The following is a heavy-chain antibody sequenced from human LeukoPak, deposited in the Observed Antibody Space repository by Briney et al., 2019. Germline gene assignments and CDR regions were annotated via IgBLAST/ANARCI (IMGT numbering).Heavy chain of an antibody. J-gene: IGHJ4*02. Sequence: GGSLRLSCVASGLPIADFAMHWVRQAPGKGLEWVSLIRGDGVNTFYADSVKGRFSISRDNSKNSLYLEMNSLRTEDAAMYYCAKESGKFDYWGQGTLVAVSS. CDR2: IRGDGVNT. CDR1: GLPIADFA. V-gene: IGHV3-43*02. CDR3: AKESGKFDY.